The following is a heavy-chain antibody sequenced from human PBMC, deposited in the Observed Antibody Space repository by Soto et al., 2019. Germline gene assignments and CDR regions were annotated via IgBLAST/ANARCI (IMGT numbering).Heavy chain of an antibody. CDR3: ARSRRGYYGMDV. V-gene: IGHV1-69*13. J-gene: IGHJ6*02. CDR2: IIPIFGTA. Sequence: ASVKVSCKASGGTFSSYAISWVRQAPGQGLEWMGGIIPIFGTANYAQKFQGRVTITADESTSTAYMELSSLRSEDTAVYYCARSRRGYYGMDVWGQGTTVTVS. CDR1: GGTFSSYA.